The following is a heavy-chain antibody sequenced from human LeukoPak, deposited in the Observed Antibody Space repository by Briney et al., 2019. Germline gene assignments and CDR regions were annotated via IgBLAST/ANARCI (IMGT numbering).Heavy chain of an antibody. J-gene: IGHJ5*02. CDR2: ISWNSGSI. CDR1: GFTFDDYA. V-gene: IGHV3-9*01. Sequence: GGSLRLSCAASGFTFDDYAMHWVRQAPGKGLEWVSGISWNSGSIGYAESVKGRFTISRDHAKTSLYLQMNSLRPEDRAFYYCPKDIGGYYRGWFDPCGQGTLVTVSS. D-gene: IGHD3-22*01. CDR3: PKDIGGYYRGWFDP.